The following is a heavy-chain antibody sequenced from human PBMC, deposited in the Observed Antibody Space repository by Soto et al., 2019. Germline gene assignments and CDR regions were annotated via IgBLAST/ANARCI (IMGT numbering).Heavy chain of an antibody. V-gene: IGHV4-61*08. CDR1: GGSVSSGGYY. CDR3: ARYKSNYYYGMDV. Sequence: SETLSLTCTVSGGSVSSGGYYWSWIRQPPGKELEWLGYIYYSGSTNYNPSLKSRVTISVDTSKNQFSLKLSSVTAADTAVYYCARYKSNYYYGMDVWGQGTTVTVSS. D-gene: IGHD1-20*01. J-gene: IGHJ6*02. CDR2: IYYSGST.